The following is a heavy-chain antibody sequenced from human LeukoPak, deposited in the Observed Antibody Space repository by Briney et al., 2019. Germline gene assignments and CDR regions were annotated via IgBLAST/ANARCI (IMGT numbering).Heavy chain of an antibody. CDR3: ARGYGFWSGYIGWFDP. CDR1: GGSISSYY. CDR2: IYTSGST. J-gene: IGHJ5*02. Sequence: SETLSLTCTVSGGSISSYYWSWIRQPPGKGLEWIGYIYTSGSTNYNPSLKSRVTISVDTSKNQFSLKLSSVTAADTAVYYCARGYGFWSGYIGWFDPWGQGTLVTVSS. V-gene: IGHV4-4*09. D-gene: IGHD3-3*01.